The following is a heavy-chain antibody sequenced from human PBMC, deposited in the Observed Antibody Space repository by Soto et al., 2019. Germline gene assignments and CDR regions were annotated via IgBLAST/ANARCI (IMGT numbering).Heavy chain of an antibody. D-gene: IGHD1-7*01. CDR1: GFTFSSYG. CDR3: ARQLELRYYGMDV. Sequence: PGGSLRLSCAASGFTFSSYGMHWVRQAPGKGLEWVAVIWYDGSNKYYADSVKGRFTISRDNSKNTLYLQMNSLRAEDTAVYYCARQLELRYYGMDVWGQGTTVTVSS. CDR2: IWYDGSNK. V-gene: IGHV3-33*01. J-gene: IGHJ6*02.